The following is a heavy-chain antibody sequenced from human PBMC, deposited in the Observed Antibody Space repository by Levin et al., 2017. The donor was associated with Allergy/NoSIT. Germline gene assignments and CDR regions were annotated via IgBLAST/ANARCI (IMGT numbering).Heavy chain of an antibody. D-gene: IGHD3-16*01. J-gene: IGHJ4*02. V-gene: IGHV4-34*01. CDR2: ITHSGST. Sequence: LSLTCAVSGGAFSGYYWSWIRQPPGKGLEWIGEITHSGSTNYNPSLKSRVTISVDTSKNQFSLKLTSVTAADTAVYYCARRVGAGAFDYWGQGTLVTVSS. CDR3: ARRVGAGAFDY. CDR1: GGAFSGYY.